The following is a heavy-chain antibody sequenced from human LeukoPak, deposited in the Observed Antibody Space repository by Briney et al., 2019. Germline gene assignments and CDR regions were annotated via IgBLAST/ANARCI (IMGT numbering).Heavy chain of an antibody. D-gene: IGHD1-26*01. V-gene: IGHV4-30-2*01. Sequence: SQTLSLTCTVSGGSISSGGYYWSWIRQPPGKGLEWIGYIYHSRSTYYNPSLKSRVTISVDRSKNQFSLKLNSVTPEDTAVYYCARDSGSRSFDYWGQGTLVTVSS. CDR1: GGSISSGGYY. CDR2: IYHSRST. CDR3: ARDSGSRSFDY. J-gene: IGHJ4*02.